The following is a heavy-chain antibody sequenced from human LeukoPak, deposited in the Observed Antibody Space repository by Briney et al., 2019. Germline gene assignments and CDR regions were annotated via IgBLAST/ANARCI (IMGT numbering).Heavy chain of an antibody. V-gene: IGHV3-23*01. J-gene: IGHJ4*02. CDR1: GFTFSSYA. Sequence: GGSLRLSCAASGFTFSSYAMSWVRQAPGKGLEWVSAISGSGGSTYYADSVKGRFTISRDNSKNILYLQMNSLRAEDTAVYYCALFWFGEPGGDYWGQGTLVTVSS. D-gene: IGHD3-10*01. CDR2: ISGSGGST. CDR3: ALFWFGEPGGDY.